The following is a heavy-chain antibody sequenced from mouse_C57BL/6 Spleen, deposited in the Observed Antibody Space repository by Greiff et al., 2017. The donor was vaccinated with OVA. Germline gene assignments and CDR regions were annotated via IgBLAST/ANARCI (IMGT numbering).Heavy chain of an antibody. Sequence: VQLQQPGAELVKPGASVKMSCKASGYTFTSYWITWVKQRPGQGLEWIGDIYPGSGSTNYNEKFKSKATLTVDTSSSTAYMPLSSLTSEDSAVYYCARSTTVVAPMDYWGQGTSVTVSS. CDR1: GYTFTSYW. CDR2: IYPGSGST. D-gene: IGHD1-1*01. V-gene: IGHV1-55*01. J-gene: IGHJ4*01. CDR3: ARSTTVVAPMDY.